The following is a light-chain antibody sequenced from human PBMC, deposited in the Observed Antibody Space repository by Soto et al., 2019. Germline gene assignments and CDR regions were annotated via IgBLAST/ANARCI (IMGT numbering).Light chain of an antibody. CDR3: QQGHNWPLT. Sequence: EIVMTQSPATLSVSPGERATLSCRASQSISSELAWYQQKPGQPPRLLIYGASTRATGVPARLTGSGSGSDFTLTISGLQSVDFAVYYCQQGHNWPLTFGQGTRLEI. CDR1: QSISSE. V-gene: IGKV3-15*01. J-gene: IGKJ2*01. CDR2: GAS.